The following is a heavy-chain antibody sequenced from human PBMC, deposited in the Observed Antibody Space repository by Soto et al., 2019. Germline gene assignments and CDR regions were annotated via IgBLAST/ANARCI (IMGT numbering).Heavy chain of an antibody. CDR2: ISGSGGST. Sequence: EVQLLESGGGLVQPGGSLRLSCAASGFTFSSYAMSWVRQAPGKGLEWVSAISGSGGSTYYADSVKGRFTISRDNYKNPLYLQMNSLRAEDTAVYYCAKNTVAATRRWFDPWGQGTMVTVSS. CDR3: AKNTVAATRRWFDP. CDR1: GFTFSSYA. V-gene: IGHV3-23*01. J-gene: IGHJ5*02. D-gene: IGHD2-15*01.